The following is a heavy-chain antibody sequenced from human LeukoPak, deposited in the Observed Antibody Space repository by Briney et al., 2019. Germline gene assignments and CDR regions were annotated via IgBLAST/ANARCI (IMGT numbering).Heavy chain of an antibody. CDR2: IYSGST. J-gene: IGHJ4*02. CDR3: ATLGFSSGYYYYFDH. D-gene: IGHD3-22*01. CDR1: GGSISSSSYY. Sequence: SETLSLTCTVSGGSISSSSYYWGWIRQPPGKGLEWIGSIYSGSTYYNPSFKSRVTISVDTSKNQFSLKLSSVTAADTAVYYCATLGFSSGYYYYFDHWGQGTLVTVSS. V-gene: IGHV4-39*07.